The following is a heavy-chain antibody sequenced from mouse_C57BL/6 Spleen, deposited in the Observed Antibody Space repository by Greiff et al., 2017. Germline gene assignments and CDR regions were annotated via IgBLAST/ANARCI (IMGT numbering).Heavy chain of an antibody. J-gene: IGHJ2*01. V-gene: IGHV5-17*01. CDR2: ISSGSSTI. D-gene: IGHD1-1*01. CDR1: GFTFSDYG. CDR3: ARDYYGSIFDY. Sequence: EVKVVESGGGLVKPGGSLKLSCAASGFTFSDYGMHWVRQAPEMGLEWVAYISSGSSTIYYADTVKGRFTISRDNAKNTLFLQMTSLRSEDTAMYYCARDYYGSIFDYWGQGTTLTVSS.